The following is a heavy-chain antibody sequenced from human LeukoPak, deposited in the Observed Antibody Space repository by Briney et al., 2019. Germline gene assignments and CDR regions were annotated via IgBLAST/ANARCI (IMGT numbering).Heavy chain of an antibody. CDR3: AKDSYCSGGSCYHFGY. V-gene: IGHV3-43*02. J-gene: IGHJ4*02. CDR1: GFTFDDYA. Sequence: QPGGSLRLSCAASGFTFDDYATHWVRQAPGKGLEWVSLISGDGGSTYYADSVKGRFTISRDNSKNSLYLQMNSLRTEDTALYYCAKDSYCSGGSCYHFGYWGQGTLVTVSS. D-gene: IGHD2-15*01. CDR2: ISGDGGST.